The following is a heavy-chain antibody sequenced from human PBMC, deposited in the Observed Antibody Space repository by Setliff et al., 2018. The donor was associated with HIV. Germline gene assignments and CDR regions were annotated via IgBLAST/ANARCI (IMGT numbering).Heavy chain of an antibody. CDR1: GGSISIGGYY. Sequence: SETLSLTCTVSGGSISIGGYYWGWIRQHPGKGLEWIGYIYHNGSTYYNPSLKSRVIISVDTSKNQFSLKLSSVTAADTAVYYCARVIVVVPAAIGGGYYYMDVWGKGTTVTVSS. J-gene: IGHJ6*03. CDR3: ARVIVVVPAAIGGGYYYMDV. D-gene: IGHD2-2*01. CDR2: IYHNGST. V-gene: IGHV4-31*03.